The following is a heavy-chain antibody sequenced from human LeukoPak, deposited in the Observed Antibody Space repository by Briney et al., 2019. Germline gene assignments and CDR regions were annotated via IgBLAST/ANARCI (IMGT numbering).Heavy chain of an antibody. CDR2: IKQDGSEK. CDR1: GFTFSLYW. J-gene: IGHJ4*02. Sequence: GGSLRLSCAASGFTFSLYWMNWVRRAPGKGLECVANIKQDGSEKNYVDSVKGRFTISRDNAKNSPYLQMNNLRVEDTPMYYCAGGTGFIIKDWGQGTLVTVSS. CDR3: AGGTGFIIKD. D-gene: IGHD3-9*01. V-gene: IGHV3-7*03.